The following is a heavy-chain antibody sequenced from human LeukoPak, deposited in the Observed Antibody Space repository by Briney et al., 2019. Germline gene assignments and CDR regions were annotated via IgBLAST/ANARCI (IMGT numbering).Heavy chain of an antibody. CDR1: GYTFTSYY. Sequence: ASVKVSCKASGYTFTSYYMHWVRQAPGQGLEWMGWINPNSGGTNYAQKFQGRVTMTRDTSISTAYMELSRLRSDDTAVYYCAREKRYYYGPAFDPWGQGTLVTVSS. CDR2: INPNSGGT. D-gene: IGHD3-10*01. V-gene: IGHV1-2*02. J-gene: IGHJ5*02. CDR3: AREKRYYYGPAFDP.